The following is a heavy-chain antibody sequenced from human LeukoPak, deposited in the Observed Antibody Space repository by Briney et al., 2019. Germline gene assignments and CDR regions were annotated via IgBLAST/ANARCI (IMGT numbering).Heavy chain of an antibody. D-gene: IGHD2-8*02. CDR1: GFTFGNNG. V-gene: IGHV3-30*02. CDR3: AKDPGASVSGFHMDV. CDR2: IWSDGNNR. Sequence: GGSLRLSCAASGFTFGNNGMHWVRQATGKGLEWVSFIWSDGNNRFYADSVKGRFTISRDNSKNMLYLQMDTLRSEDTALYYCAKDPGASVSGFHMDVWGKGTTVIVSS. J-gene: IGHJ6*03.